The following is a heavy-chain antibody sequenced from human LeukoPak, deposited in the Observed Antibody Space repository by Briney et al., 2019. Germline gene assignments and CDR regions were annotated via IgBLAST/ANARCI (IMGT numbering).Heavy chain of an antibody. CDR1: GGTFSSYA. D-gene: IGHD1-7*01. CDR3: ARVGVLTGTTDY. V-gene: IGHV1-69*13. Sequence: SVKVPCKASGGTFSSYAISWVRQAPGQGLEWMGGIIPIFGTANYAQKFQGRVTITADESTSTAYMELSSLRSEDTAVYYCARVGVLTGTTDYWGQGTLVTVSS. CDR2: IIPIFGTA. J-gene: IGHJ4*02.